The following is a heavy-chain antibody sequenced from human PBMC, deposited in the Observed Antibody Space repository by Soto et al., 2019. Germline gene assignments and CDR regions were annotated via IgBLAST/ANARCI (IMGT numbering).Heavy chain of an antibody. J-gene: IGHJ6*02. CDR1: GYTFTSYG. CDR3: ARDCTNGVCYLWHVYYYYGMDV. V-gene: IGHV1-18*04. CDR2: ISGYNGNT. Sequence: GASVKVSCKASGYTFTSYGISWVRQAPGQGLEWMGWISGYNGNTNYAQKLQGRVTMTTDTSTSTAYMELRSLRSDDTAVYYCARDCTNGVCYLWHVYYYYGMDVWGQGTTVTVSS. D-gene: IGHD2-8*01.